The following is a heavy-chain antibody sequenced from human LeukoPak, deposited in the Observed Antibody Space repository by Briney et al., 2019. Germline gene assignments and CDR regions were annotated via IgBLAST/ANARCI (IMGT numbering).Heavy chain of an antibody. V-gene: IGHV1-18*01. D-gene: IGHD2-15*01. Sequence: ASVKVSCKTSGYTFTSYGVSWVRQAPGQGLEWMGWVSGYKGNTNYVQRFQGRVTMTTDTSTTTAYMELRNLGSDDTAVYYCARDIATVVHQDWGQGTLVTVSS. CDR1: GYTFTSYG. J-gene: IGHJ4*02. CDR3: ARDIATVVHQD. CDR2: VSGYKGNT.